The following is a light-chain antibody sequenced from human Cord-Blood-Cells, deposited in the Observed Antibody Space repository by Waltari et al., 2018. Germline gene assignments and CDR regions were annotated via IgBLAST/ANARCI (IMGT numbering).Light chain of an antibody. V-gene: IGKV1-39*01. CDR2: AAS. CDR3: QQSYSTPYS. J-gene: IGKJ2*01. Sequence: DIQMTQSPSSLSPSAGDRVTITCQASQCISTYSNWYRQKPGRSPKLLIYAASSLQSGVPSRFSGSASGTAFTLSISSLQPEDFATSYCQQSYSTPYSFGQGSKLEV. CDR1: QCISTY.